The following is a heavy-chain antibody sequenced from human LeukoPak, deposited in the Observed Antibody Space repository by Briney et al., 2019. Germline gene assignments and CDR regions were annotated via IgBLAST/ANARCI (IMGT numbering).Heavy chain of an antibody. Sequence: QPGRSLRLSCAASGFTFSSYGMHWVRQAPGKGLEWVAVISYDGSNKYYADSVKGRFTISRDNSKNTLYLQMNSLRAEDTAVYYCAKALEMASDYWGQGTLVTVSS. CDR2: ISYDGSNK. CDR3: AKALEMASDY. CDR1: GFTFSSYG. V-gene: IGHV3-30*18. J-gene: IGHJ4*02.